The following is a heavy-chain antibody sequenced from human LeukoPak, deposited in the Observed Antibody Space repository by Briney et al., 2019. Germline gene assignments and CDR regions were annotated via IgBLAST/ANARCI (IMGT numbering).Heavy chain of an antibody. CDR2: ISGSGDT. CDR3: ASPLWFGDQYGMDV. D-gene: IGHD3-10*01. Sequence: GESLRLSCAASGFTFSSYAMSWVRQAPGKGLEWVSRISGSGDTYYADSVKGRFTISRDNSMNTLYLQLSSLRAEDTAVYYCASPLWFGDQYGMDVWGQGTTVTVSS. CDR1: GFTFSSYA. V-gene: IGHV3-23*01. J-gene: IGHJ6*02.